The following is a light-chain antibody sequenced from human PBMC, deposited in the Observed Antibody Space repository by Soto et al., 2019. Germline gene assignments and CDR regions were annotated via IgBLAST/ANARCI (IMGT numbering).Light chain of an antibody. V-gene: IGKV3-20*01. CDR1: QSVSSNY. CDR2: GAS. J-gene: IGKJ1*01. CDR3: QQYGSSSWT. Sequence: EIVLTQSPGTLSLSPGERATLSCRASQSVSSNYLAWYQQKPGQAPRPLIYGASSRATGIPDRFSGSGAGTDFALTISTLESEDFAVYYFQQYGSSSWTFGQGTNVEIK.